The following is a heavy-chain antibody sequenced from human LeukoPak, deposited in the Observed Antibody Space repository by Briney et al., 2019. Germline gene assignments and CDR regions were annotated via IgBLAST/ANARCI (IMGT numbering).Heavy chain of an antibody. J-gene: IGHJ4*02. CDR2: TRSKANSYAT. Sequence: QPGGSLRLSCAASGFTFSGSAMHWVRQASGKGLEWVGRTRSKANSYATAYAASVKGRFTISRDDSKNTAYLQMNSLKTEDTAVYYCTRIGRHDFDYWGQGTLVTVSS. V-gene: IGHV3-73*01. CDR3: TRIGRHDFDY. CDR1: GFTFSGSA. D-gene: IGHD1-14*01.